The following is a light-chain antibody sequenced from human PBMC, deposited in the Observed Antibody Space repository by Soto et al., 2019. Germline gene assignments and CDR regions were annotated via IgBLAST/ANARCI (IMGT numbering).Light chain of an antibody. V-gene: IGLV1-44*01. J-gene: IGLJ3*02. CDR1: SSTIGNNA. CDR3: AVWCDKLDGPGV. Sequence: QSVLTQPPSASGPPGQRVTISCSGSSSTIGNNAVDWYQQLPGTAPKLLNYGHDQRPLGVPDRFSASRSGTSATLAISGLRPGEECIYYCAVWCDKLDGPGVFGGGTKLTVL. CDR2: GHD.